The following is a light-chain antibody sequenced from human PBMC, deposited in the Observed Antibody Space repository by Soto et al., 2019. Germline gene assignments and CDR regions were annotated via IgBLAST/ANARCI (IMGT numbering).Light chain of an antibody. CDR3: SSYTGSRTYVV. CDR1: SSDVGGYNY. Sequence: QSALTQPASVSGSPGQSITISCTGTSSDVGGYNYVSWYQQHPGKAPKLMIYDVSNRPSGVSNRFSGSKSANTASLTISGLQAEDEADYYCSSYTGSRTYVVFGGGNKLTVL. CDR2: DVS. J-gene: IGLJ2*01. V-gene: IGLV2-14*01.